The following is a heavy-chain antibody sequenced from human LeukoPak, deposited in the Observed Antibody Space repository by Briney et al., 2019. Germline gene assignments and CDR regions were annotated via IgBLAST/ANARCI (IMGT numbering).Heavy chain of an antibody. Sequence: SGGSLGLSCAGSGFTLRSYSMNWVRQAPGKGLEWVSTPTGGGGETSYADSVKGRFTMSRDSSNNKVFLQMNNVKPEDTAVYYCARCPLEGYEGNYFLHYFDSWGQGTQVTVSS. CDR2: PTGGGGET. J-gene: IGHJ4*02. D-gene: IGHD2/OR15-2a*01. V-gene: IGHV3-23*01. CDR3: ARCPLEGYEGNYFLHYFDS. CDR1: GFTLRSYS.